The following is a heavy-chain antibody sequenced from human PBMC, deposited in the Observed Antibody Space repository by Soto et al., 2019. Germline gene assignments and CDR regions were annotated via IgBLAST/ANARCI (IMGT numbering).Heavy chain of an antibody. D-gene: IGHD6-19*01. Sequence: ASVKVSCKASGYTYSGFYRHWVRQAPGQGLEWMGWINPNSGGTKSAEKFQGRVTMTRDTSISTAYMELSRLTSDDTAVYYCASAAVTGTAGLDFWGQGTQVTAPQ. J-gene: IGHJ4*02. V-gene: IGHV1-2*02. CDR1: GYTYSGFY. CDR2: INPNSGGT. CDR3: ASAAVTGTAGLDF.